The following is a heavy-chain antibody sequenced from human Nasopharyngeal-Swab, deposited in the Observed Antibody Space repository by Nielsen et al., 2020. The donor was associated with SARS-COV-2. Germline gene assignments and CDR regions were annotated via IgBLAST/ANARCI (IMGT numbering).Heavy chain of an antibody. J-gene: IGHJ6*02. Sequence: GGSLRLSCAASGFTFSSYSMNWVRQAPGKGLEWVSSISSSSSYIYYADSVKGRFTISRDNAKNSLYLQMNSLRAEDTAVYYCARADILTGYYDYYYGMDVWGQGTTDTVSS. CDR2: ISSSSSYI. V-gene: IGHV3-21*01. CDR3: ARADILTGYYDYYYGMDV. D-gene: IGHD3-9*01. CDR1: GFTFSSYS.